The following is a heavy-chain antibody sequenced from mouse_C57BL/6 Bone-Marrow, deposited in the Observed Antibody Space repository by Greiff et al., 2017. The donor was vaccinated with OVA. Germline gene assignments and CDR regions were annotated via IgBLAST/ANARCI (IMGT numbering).Heavy chain of an antibody. CDR1: GFTFSSYG. CDR3: ARRGVHYAMDY. V-gene: IGHV5-6*01. Sequence: EVKLMESGGDLVKPGGSLKLSCAASGFTFSSYGMSWVRQTPDQRLEWVATISSGGSYTYYPDSVKGRFTISRDNSKNTLYLQMSSLKSEDTAMYYCARRGVHYAMDYWGQGTSVTVSS. CDR2: ISSGGSYT. J-gene: IGHJ4*01.